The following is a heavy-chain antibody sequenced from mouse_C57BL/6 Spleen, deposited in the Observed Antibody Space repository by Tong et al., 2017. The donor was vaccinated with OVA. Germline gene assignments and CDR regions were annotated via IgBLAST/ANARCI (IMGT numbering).Heavy chain of an antibody. J-gene: IGHJ4*01. CDR2: ISSGGSYT. V-gene: IGHV5-6*01. CDR1: GFTFSSYG. Sequence: EVQLVESGGDLVKPGGSLKLSCAASGFTFSSYGMSWIRQTPDKRLEWVATISSGGSYTYYPDSVKGRFTISRDNAKNTLYLQKSSLKSEDTAMYYCARQTTATYYAMDYWGQGTSVTVSS. CDR3: ARQTTATYYAMDY. D-gene: IGHD1-2*01.